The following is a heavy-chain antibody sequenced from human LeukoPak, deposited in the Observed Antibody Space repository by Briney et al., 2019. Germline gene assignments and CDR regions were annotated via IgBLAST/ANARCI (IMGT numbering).Heavy chain of an antibody. J-gene: IGHJ5*02. CDR3: ARRGYTYGWGWFDP. D-gene: IGHD5-18*01. V-gene: IGHV4-61*02. CDR1: GGSISSGSYY. Sequence: PSETLSLTCTVSGGSISSGSYYWSWIRQPAGKGLEWIGRIYTSGSTNYNPSLKSRVTISVDTSKNQFSLKLNSVTAADTAVYYCARRGYTYGWGWFDPWGQGTLVTVSS. CDR2: IYTSGST.